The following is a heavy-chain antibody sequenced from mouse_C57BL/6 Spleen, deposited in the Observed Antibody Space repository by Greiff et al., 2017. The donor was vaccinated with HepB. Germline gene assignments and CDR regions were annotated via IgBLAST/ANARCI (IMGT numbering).Heavy chain of an antibody. Sequence: VHVKQSGPELVKPGASVKISCKASGYSFTDYNMNWVQQSYGKSLEWIGVINPNYGTSSYNQKFKGKATLTVDQSSSTAYMQLNSLTSEDSAVYYCARPYDGYYEGFAYWGQGTLVTVSA. CDR1: GYSFTDYN. CDR2: INPNYGTS. J-gene: IGHJ3*01. V-gene: IGHV1-39*01. CDR3: ARPYDGYYEGFAY. D-gene: IGHD2-3*01.